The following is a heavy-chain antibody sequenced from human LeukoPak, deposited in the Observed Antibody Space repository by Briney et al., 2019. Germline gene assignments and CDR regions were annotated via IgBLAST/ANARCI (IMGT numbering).Heavy chain of an antibody. D-gene: IGHD6-13*01. Sequence: ASVRVSCKASGYTFTGYYMHWVRQAPGQGLEWMGWINPNRGGTNYAQKFQRRVTMTRDTSISTAYMELSRLRSDDTAVYYCARGLGSCSWLALGYWGQGTLVTVSS. CDR3: ARGLGSCSWLALGY. J-gene: IGHJ4*02. CDR2: INPNRGGT. CDR1: GYTFTGYY. V-gene: IGHV1-2*02.